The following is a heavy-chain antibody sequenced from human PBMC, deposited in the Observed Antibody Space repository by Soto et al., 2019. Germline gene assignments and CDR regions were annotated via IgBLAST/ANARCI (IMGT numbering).Heavy chain of an antibody. CDR1: GGSISSYY. V-gene: IGHV4-4*07. D-gene: IGHD7-27*01. CDR3: ARDEGVLGNWYFDL. CDR2: IYTSGST. J-gene: IGHJ2*01. Sequence: SETLSLTCTVSGGSISSYYWSWIRQPAGKGLEWIGRIYTSGSTNYNPSLKSRVTMSVDTSKNQFSLKLSSVTAADTVVYYWARDEGVLGNWYFDLWGRGTLVTVSS.